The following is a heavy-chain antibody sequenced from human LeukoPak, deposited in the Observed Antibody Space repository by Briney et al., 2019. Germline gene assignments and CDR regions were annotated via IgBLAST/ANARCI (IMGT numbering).Heavy chain of an antibody. CDR2: ISDSGST. Sequence: PSETLSLTCTVSGGSISNYYWSWIRQPPGKGLEWIGYISDSGSTTHNPSLKSRVTMSVDSSKNQFSLKLSSLTATDTAEYYCARQGAVAGTYYYYALDVWGQGTTVTVSS. V-gene: IGHV4-59*08. CDR3: ARQGAVAGTYYYYALDV. CDR1: GGSISNYY. J-gene: IGHJ6*02. D-gene: IGHD6-19*01.